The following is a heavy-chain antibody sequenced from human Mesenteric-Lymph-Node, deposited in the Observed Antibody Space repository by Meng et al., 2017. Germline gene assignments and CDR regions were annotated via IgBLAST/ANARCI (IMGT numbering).Heavy chain of an antibody. V-gene: IGHV4-4*02. D-gene: IGHD1-7*01. CDR3: GRDQGRELINH. Sequence: QVQLPEAGPGLGKPSGTLPLTCTVFGDSISSDIWWSWVRQPPGKGLEWIGEVYHRGDTNYNPSLKSRVDISVDKSKNQFYLSLFSVTAADTAVYYCGRDQGRELINHWGQGTLVTVSS. CDR2: VYHRGDT. J-gene: IGHJ4*02. CDR1: GDSISSDIW.